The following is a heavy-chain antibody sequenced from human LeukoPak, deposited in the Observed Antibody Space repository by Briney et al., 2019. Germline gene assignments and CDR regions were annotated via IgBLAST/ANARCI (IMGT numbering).Heavy chain of an antibody. CDR2: INWNGGST. CDR3: ARDGAVAGTGDCFDY. V-gene: IGHV3-20*04. D-gene: IGHD6-19*01. Sequence: GGSLRLSCAASGFTFSSYSMNWVRQAPGKGLEWVSGINWNGGSTGYADSVKARFTISRDNAKNSLYLQMNSLRAEDTALYYCARDGAVAGTGDCFDYWGQGTLVTVSS. J-gene: IGHJ4*02. CDR1: GFTFSSYS.